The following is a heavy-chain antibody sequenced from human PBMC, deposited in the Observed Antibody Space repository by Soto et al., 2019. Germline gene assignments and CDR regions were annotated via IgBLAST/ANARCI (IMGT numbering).Heavy chain of an antibody. CDR2: VNSDGRST. Sequence: GGSLRLSCAASGFTFSSYGMHWVRQAPGKGLVWVSRVNSDGRSTIYADSVKGRFTISRDNAKNTLYLQMNSLRAEDTAVYYCARDFRSGSSDYWGQGTLVTVSS. CDR1: GFTFSSYG. J-gene: IGHJ4*02. V-gene: IGHV3-74*01. D-gene: IGHD3-10*01. CDR3: ARDFRSGSSDY.